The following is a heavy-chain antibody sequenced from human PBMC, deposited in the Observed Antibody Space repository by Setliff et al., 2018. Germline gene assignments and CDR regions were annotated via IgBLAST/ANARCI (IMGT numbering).Heavy chain of an antibody. CDR1: GDSISSRTYY. Sequence: SETLSLTCTVSGDSISSRTYYWSWIRQPAGKGLEWIGHIYTSWSTIYNPSLKSRLTISLDTSKNQFSLTLSSLTAADTAVYYCALEEYTSRWTKRFDPWGQGTLVTVS. V-gene: IGHV4-61*09. CDR3: ALEEYTSRWTKRFDP. J-gene: IGHJ5*02. D-gene: IGHD6-13*01. CDR2: IYTSWST.